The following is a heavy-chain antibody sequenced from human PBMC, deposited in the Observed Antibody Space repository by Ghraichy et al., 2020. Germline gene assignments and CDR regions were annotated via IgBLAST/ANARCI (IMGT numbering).Heavy chain of an antibody. V-gene: IGHV3-74*01. CDR3: ARDPYYDSSGHFDY. CDR1: GFTFSSYW. Sequence: GESLNISCAASGFTFSSYWMHWVRQAPGKGLVWVSRINSDGSSTSYADSVKGRFTISRDNAKNTLYLQMNSLRAEDTAVYYCARDPYYDSSGHFDYWGQGTLVTVSS. D-gene: IGHD3-22*01. J-gene: IGHJ4*02. CDR2: INSDGSST.